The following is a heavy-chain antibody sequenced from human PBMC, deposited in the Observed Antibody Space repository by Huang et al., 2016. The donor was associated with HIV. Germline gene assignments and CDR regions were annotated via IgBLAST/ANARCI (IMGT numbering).Heavy chain of an antibody. Sequence: QLQLQESGPGLVKPSETLSLTCNVSGGSISNSNYYWGWLRQPPGKGLEGIGAIYYSGSTYYNPSLKSRVTISIDTSKNQFSLKLSSVTAADTAVYYCARLAWVYLNWFDPWGQGTLVTVSS. V-gene: IGHV4-39*01. CDR3: ARLAWVYLNWFDP. CDR1: GGSISNSNYY. J-gene: IGHJ5*02. CDR2: IYYSGST. D-gene: IGHD6-13*01.